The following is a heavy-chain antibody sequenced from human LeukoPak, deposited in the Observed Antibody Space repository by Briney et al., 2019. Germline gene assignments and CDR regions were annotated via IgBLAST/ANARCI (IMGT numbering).Heavy chain of an antibody. CDR2: IKGDGSEK. CDR3: ARDEYRSRWLHP. Sequence: PGGSLRLSCAASGFTFSSYWMSWVRLAPGKGLEWVGNIKGDGSEKWYVDSVKGRFTISRDNAQNSVYLQMNSLRAEGTAVYYCARDEYRSRWLHPWGQGTLVTVTS. CDR1: GFTFSSYW. J-gene: IGHJ5*02. D-gene: IGHD4-11*01. V-gene: IGHV3-7*01.